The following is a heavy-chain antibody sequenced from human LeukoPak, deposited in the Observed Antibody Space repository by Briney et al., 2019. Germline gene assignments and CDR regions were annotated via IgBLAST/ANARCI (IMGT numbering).Heavy chain of an antibody. CDR2: IYHSGST. D-gene: IGHD5-18*01. V-gene: IGHV4-30-2*01. Sequence: SQTLSLTCAVSGGSISSGGYSWSWIRQPPGKGLEWIGYIYHSGSTYYNPSLKSRVTISVDRSKNQFSLKLSSVTAADTAVYYCAGGDTPANYDYWGQGTLVTVSS. CDR3: AGGDTPANYDY. CDR1: GGSISSGGYS. J-gene: IGHJ4*02.